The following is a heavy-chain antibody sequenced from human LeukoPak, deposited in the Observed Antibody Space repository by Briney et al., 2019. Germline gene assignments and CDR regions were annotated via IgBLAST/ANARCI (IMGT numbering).Heavy chain of an antibody. V-gene: IGHV4-59*01. CDR2: IYYSGST. Sequence: TSETLSLTCIVSGGSISCYYWSWIRQPPGKRLEWIGYIYYSGSTNYNPSLKSRVTISVDTSKNQFSLKLSSVTAADTAIYYCARIKHGDYAYYYMDVWGKGATVTVSS. J-gene: IGHJ6*03. D-gene: IGHD4-17*01. CDR1: GGSISCYY. CDR3: ARIKHGDYAYYYMDV.